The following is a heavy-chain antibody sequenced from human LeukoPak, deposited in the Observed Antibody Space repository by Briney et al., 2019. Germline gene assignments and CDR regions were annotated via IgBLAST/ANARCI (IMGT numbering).Heavy chain of an antibody. CDR3: AKVWFGEKCFDY. Sequence: GGSLRLSCAVSGFTFSNYAMSWVRQAPGKGLDWVSLINNDGDKTYCADSVKGRFTISRDNSKNTLYLQMNNLRAEDTAVYYCAKVWFGEKCFDYWGQGTLVTVSS. CDR1: GFTFSNYA. CDR2: INNDGDKT. V-gene: IGHV3-23*01. J-gene: IGHJ4*02. D-gene: IGHD3-10*01.